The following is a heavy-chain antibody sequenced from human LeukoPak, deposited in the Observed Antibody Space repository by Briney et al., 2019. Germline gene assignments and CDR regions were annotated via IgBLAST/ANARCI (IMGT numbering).Heavy chain of an antibody. D-gene: IGHD2-15*01. CDR1: GYSFTNYG. CDR3: ARDCIGCHGFDF. Sequence: GASVKVSCKTSGYSFTNYGITWVRQAPGQGLEWMGWVSAYADNTNYVQKFQGRVSMTTDTSTNTAYMELRSLRPDDTAVYYCARDCIGCHGFDFWGQGTLVTVSS. CDR2: VSAYADNT. V-gene: IGHV1-18*01. J-gene: IGHJ4*02.